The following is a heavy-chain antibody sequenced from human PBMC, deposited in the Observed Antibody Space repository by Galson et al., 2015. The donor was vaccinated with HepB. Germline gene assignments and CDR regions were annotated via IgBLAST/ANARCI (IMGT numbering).Heavy chain of an antibody. CDR2: ISAYNGNT. CDR3: ARGRDVEMATIYFDY. D-gene: IGHD5-24*01. CDR1: GYTFTSYG. J-gene: IGHJ4*02. Sequence: SVKVSCKASGYTFTSYGISWVRQAPGQGLEWMGWISAYNGNTNYAQKLQGRVTMTTDTSTSTAYMELRSLRSDDTAVYYCARGRDVEMATIYFDYWGQGTLVTVSS. V-gene: IGHV1-18*04.